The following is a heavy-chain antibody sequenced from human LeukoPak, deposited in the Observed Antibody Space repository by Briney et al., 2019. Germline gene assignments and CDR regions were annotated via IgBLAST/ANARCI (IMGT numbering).Heavy chain of an antibody. CDR2: INPNSGGT. CDR3: ARDNGPTTYYYDSSGYYSLDY. CDR1: GYTFTGYY. Sequence: ASVKVSCKASGYTFTGYYMHWVRQAPGQGLEWMGWINPNSGGTNYAQKFQGRDTMTRDTSISTAYMELSRLRSDDTAVYYCARDNGPTTYYYDSSGYYSLDYWGQGTLVTVSS. D-gene: IGHD3-22*01. V-gene: IGHV1-2*02. J-gene: IGHJ4*02.